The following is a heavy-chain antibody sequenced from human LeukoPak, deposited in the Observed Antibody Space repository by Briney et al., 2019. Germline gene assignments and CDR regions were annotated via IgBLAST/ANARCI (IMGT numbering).Heavy chain of an antibody. D-gene: IGHD3-3*01. V-gene: IGHV4-34*01. J-gene: IGHJ5*02. CDR2: INHSGST. CDR3: ARGRITIFGVVIILRRGWFDP. CDR1: GGSFSGYY. Sequence: SETLSLTCAVYGGSFSGYYWSWIRQPPGKGLEWIGEINHSGSTNYNPSPKSRVTISVDTSKNQFSLKLSSVAAADTAVYYCARGRITIFGVVIILRRGWFDPWGQGTLVTVSS.